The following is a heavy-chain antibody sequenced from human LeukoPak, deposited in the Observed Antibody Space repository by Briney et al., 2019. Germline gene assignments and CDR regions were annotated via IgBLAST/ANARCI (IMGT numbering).Heavy chain of an antibody. CDR3: TKVYRYYDSSCQH. J-gene: IGHJ1*01. V-gene: IGHV3-43*02. CDR2: ISGDGRST. Sequence: GGSLRLSCAASGFTFDDYAMHWVRQAPGKGLEWVSLISGDGRSTYFADSVKGRFTISRDNSKNSLYLQMNSLRTEDTALYYCTKVYRYYDSSCQHWGQGTLVTVSS. CDR1: GFTFDDYA. D-gene: IGHD3-22*01.